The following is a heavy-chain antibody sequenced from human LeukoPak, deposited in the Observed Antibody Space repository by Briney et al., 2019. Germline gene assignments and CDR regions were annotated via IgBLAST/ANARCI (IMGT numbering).Heavy chain of an antibody. Sequence: ASVKVSCKASGYTFTSYYMHWVRQAPGQGLEWMGIINPSGGSTSYAQKFQGRVTMTRDTSTSTVYMELSSLRSEDTAVYYCARGTTVTTSYYYYYYYMDVWGKGTTVTISS. CDR3: ARGTTVTTSYYYYYYYMDV. D-gene: IGHD4-17*01. CDR1: GYTFTSYY. J-gene: IGHJ6*03. CDR2: INPSGGST. V-gene: IGHV1-46*01.